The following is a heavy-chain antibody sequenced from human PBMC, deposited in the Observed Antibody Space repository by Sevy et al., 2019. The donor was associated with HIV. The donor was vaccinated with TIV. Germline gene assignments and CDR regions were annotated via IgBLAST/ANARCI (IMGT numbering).Heavy chain of an antibody. D-gene: IGHD6-13*01. CDR2: ISWNSGSI. V-gene: IGHV3-9*01. J-gene: IGHJ5*02. CDR3: AKDSSSRYNWFDP. Sequence: GGSLRLSCAASGFTFDDYAKHWVRQAPGKGLEWVSGISWNSGSIGYADSVKGRFTISRDNAKNSLYLQMNSLRAEDTALYYCAKDSSSRYNWFDPWGQGTLVTVSS. CDR1: GFTFDDYA.